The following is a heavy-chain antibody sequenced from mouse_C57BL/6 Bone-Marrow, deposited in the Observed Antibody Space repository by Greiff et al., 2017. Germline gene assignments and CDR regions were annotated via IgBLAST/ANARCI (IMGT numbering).Heavy chain of an antibody. Sequence: EVKLVESGGDLVKPGGSLKLSCAASGFTFSSYGMSWVRQTPDKRLEWVATISSGGSYTYYPDSVKGRCTISRDNAKNTLYLQMSSLKSEDTAMYYCARPIYYYGYFDYWGQGTTLTVSS. V-gene: IGHV5-6*01. CDR2: ISSGGSYT. D-gene: IGHD1-1*01. CDR1: GFTFSSYG. CDR3: ARPIYYYGYFDY. J-gene: IGHJ2*01.